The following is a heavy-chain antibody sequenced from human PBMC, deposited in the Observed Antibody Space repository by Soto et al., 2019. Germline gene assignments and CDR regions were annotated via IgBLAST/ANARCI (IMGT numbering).Heavy chain of an antibody. V-gene: IGHV1-69*12. CDR3: ARVEEQQLGFDY. Sequence: QVQLVQSGAEVKKPGSSVKVSCKASGGTFSSYAISWVRQAPGQGLEWMGGIIPIFGTANYAQKFQGRVTIXAXXSTSTAYMELSSLRSEDTAVYYCARVEEQQLGFDYWGQGTLVTVSS. CDR1: GGTFSSYA. D-gene: IGHD6-13*01. CDR2: IIPIFGTA. J-gene: IGHJ4*02.